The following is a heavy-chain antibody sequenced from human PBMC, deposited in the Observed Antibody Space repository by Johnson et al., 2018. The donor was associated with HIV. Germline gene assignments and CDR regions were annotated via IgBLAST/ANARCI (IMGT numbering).Heavy chain of an antibody. CDR3: AKETRDSRSAFDI. CDR2: ISSSGNTL. V-gene: IGHV3-11*04. Sequence: QVPLLESGGGVLPPARSLTLPSAASGFTFTDYYMSWIRPAPGKGLEWVSYISSSGNTLYYADSVQGRFTISRDNAKNSLYLQMNSLRPEDTAVYYCAKETRDSRSAFDIWGQGTLVTVSS. J-gene: IGHJ3*02. D-gene: IGHD4-11*01. CDR1: GFTFTDYY.